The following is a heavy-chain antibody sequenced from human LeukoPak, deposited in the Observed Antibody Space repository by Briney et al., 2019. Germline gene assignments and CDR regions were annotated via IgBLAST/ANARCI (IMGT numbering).Heavy chain of an antibody. CDR1: GFTFSTYA. J-gene: IGHJ4*02. CDR2: ISPSAGDT. V-gene: IGHV3-23*01. Sequence: PGGSLRLSCAASGFTFSTYAMTWVRQAPGKGLEWVSSISPSAGDTFYADSVKGRFTISRVNSKRTLYLQMNSLRAEDTPLYYCARVMFSSGWVGLDSWGQGTLVTVSS. D-gene: IGHD6-19*01. CDR3: ARVMFSSGWVGLDS.